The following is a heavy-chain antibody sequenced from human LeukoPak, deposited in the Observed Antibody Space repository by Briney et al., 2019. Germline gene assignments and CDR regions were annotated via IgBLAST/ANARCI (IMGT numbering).Heavy chain of an antibody. V-gene: IGHV4-59*01. D-gene: IGHD3-10*01. CDR2: IHYTGST. J-gene: IGHJ5*02. Sequence: SETQSLTCTVSGGSISSYYWSWIRQSPGKGLECIGYIHYTGSTNYNPSLESRVTIPVETSKNQFSLKLKSVTAADTAVYYCARGGYYGSGNDFRFDPWGQGTLVTVSS. CDR1: GGSISSYY. CDR3: ARGGYYGSGNDFRFDP.